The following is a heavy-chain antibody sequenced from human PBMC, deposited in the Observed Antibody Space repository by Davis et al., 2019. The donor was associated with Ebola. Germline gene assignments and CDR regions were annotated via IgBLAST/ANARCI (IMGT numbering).Heavy chain of an antibody. D-gene: IGHD5-18*01. V-gene: IGHV3-48*03. CDR2: VGNSFDSI. J-gene: IGHJ4*02. CDR1: GFIFSDYE. CDR3: VPGTWI. Sequence: GGSLRLSCAASGFIFSDYEMNWVRQTPGKGLEWVAFVGNSFDSIHYTASVEGRFIASRDNARHSLLLQMNNLEVEDTGIYYCVPGTWIRGQGMRVTVSA.